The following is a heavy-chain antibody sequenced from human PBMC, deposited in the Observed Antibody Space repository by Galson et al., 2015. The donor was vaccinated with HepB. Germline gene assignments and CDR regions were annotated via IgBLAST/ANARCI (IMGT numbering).Heavy chain of an antibody. Sequence: SLRLSCAASGFTFSSYGMHWVRQAPGKGLEWVAVISYDGSNKYYADSVKGRFTISRDNSKNTLYLQMNSLRAEDTAVYYCAKSGSYYPFDYWGQGTLVTVSS. J-gene: IGHJ4*02. CDR2: ISYDGSNK. CDR3: AKSGSYYPFDY. V-gene: IGHV3-30*18. CDR1: GFTFSSYG. D-gene: IGHD1-26*01.